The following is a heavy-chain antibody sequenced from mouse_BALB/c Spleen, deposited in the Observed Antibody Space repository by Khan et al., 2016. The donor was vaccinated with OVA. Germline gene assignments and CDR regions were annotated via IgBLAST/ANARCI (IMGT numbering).Heavy chain of an antibody. V-gene: IGHV9-4*02. CDR2: INTHSGVP. J-gene: IGHJ4*01. D-gene: IGHD2-14*01. CDR3: ARGGADYYRNDGGAMDY. Sequence: QIQLVQSGPELKKPGETVRISCKASGYTFTTAGMQWVQKMPGKGLKWIGWINTHSGVPKYAEDFKGRFAFSLETSASTVYLQITTLKNEDTATYFCARGGADYYRNDGGAMDYGGQGTAVTVSS. CDR1: GYTFTTAG.